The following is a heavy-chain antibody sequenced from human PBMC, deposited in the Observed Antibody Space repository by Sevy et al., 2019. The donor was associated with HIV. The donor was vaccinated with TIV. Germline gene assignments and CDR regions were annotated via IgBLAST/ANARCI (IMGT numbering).Heavy chain of an antibody. D-gene: IGHD3-10*01. J-gene: IGHJ4*02. CDR2: ISYHGRNE. V-gene: IGHV3-30*04. CDR3: ARDGPNDVTGFSGIFDY. Sequence: GGSLRLSCAASGFTFNSYDVHWVRQAPGKGLEWVAVISYHGRNEQYADSVQGRFTISRDNSKNTLYLQMNRLRPEDTAVYYCARDGPNDVTGFSGIFDYWGQGTLVTVSS. CDR1: GFTFNSYD.